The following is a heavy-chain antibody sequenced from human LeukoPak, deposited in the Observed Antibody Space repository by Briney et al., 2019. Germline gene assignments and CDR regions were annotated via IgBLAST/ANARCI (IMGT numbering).Heavy chain of an antibody. J-gene: IGHJ5*02. Sequence: SETLSLTCAVYGGSLSGSYCNWIRQPPGKGLEWIGEINHSGSTNYNPSLKSRVTISVDTSKNQFSLKLSSVTAADTAVYYCARAIRYCSGGSCYSFWFDPWGQGTLVTVSS. V-gene: IGHV4-34*01. D-gene: IGHD2-15*01. CDR2: INHSGST. CDR3: ARAIRYCSGGSCYSFWFDP. CDR1: GGSLSGSY.